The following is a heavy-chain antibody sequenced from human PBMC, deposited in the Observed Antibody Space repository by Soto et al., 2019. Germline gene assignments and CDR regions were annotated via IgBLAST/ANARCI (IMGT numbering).Heavy chain of an antibody. V-gene: IGHV1-69*13. D-gene: IGHD5-12*01. J-gene: IGHJ6*02. CDR1: GGTFSSYA. Sequence: ASVKVSCKASGGTFSSYAISWVRQAPGQGLEWMGGIIPIFGTANYAQKFQGRVTITADESTSTAYMELSSLRSEDTAVYYCARVEMALYGMDVWGQGTTVTVSS. CDR3: ARVEMALYGMDV. CDR2: IIPIFGTA.